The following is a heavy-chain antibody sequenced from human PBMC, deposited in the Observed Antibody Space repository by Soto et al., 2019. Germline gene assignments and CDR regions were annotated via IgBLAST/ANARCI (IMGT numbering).Heavy chain of an antibody. J-gene: IGHJ4*02. V-gene: IGHV3-23*01. D-gene: IGHD2-15*01. CDR2: ISGSGGSP. CDR1: GFTFSSYA. Sequence: GGSLRLSCAASGFTFSSYAMSWVRQAPGKGLERVSAISGSGGSPYYADYEKGRFTISRDNSKNTRYLQMNSLRAEDTAVYYCAKGLDIVVVVAATYDYWGQGT. CDR3: AKGLDIVVVVAATYDY.